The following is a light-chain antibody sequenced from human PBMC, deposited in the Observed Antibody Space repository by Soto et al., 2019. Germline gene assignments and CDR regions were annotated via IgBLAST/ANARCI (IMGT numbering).Light chain of an antibody. CDR3: CSFTSITIYV. V-gene: IGLV2-14*01. CDR2: EVS. CDR1: SSDVGAYNY. Sequence: QYMRTHSASVSWSIGHAITISYTGTSSDVGAYNYVSWYQQQPGKAPKLMISEVSNRPSGVSNRFSGSKSGNTASLIISGLQVEAEADYYCCSFTSITIYVFGTGIKVTVL. J-gene: IGLJ1*01.